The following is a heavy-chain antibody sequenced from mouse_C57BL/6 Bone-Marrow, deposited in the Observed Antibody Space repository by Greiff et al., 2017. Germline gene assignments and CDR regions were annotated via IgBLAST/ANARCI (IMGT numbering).Heavy chain of an antibody. CDR2: IHPNSGST. CDR1: GYTFTSYW. CDR3: AGYYGDYAMDY. J-gene: IGHJ4*01. D-gene: IGHD1-1*01. V-gene: IGHV1-64*01. Sequence: VQLQQPGAELVKPGASVKLSCKASGYTFTSYWMHWVKQRPGQGLEWIGMIHPNSGSTNYNEKFKSKATLTVDKSSSTAYMQLSSLTSEDSAVYYCAGYYGDYAMDYWGQGTSVTVSS.